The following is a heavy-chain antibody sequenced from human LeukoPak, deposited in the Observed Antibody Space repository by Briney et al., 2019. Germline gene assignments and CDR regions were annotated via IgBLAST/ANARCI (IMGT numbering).Heavy chain of an antibody. CDR2: IYHSGST. D-gene: IGHD1-26*01. Sequence: PSETLSLTCTVSGYSITSGYYWGWIRQPPGKGLEWIGSIYHSGSTYYNPSLKSRVTISVDTSRNQFSLNLSSVTAADTAVYYCARGMSYSWPGRVDYWGQGTLVTVSS. CDR3: ARGMSYSWPGRVDY. J-gene: IGHJ4*02. CDR1: GYSITSGYY. V-gene: IGHV4-38-2*02.